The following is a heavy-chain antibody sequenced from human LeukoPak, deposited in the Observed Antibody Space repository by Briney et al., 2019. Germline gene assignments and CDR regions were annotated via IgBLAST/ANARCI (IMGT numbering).Heavy chain of an antibody. D-gene: IGHD3-22*01. CDR2: IYYSGST. CDR1: GGSISSSSYY. CDR3: ARVGIDSSGYYYYYYYMDV. Sequence: SETLSLTCTVSGGSISSSSYYWGWIRQPPGKGLEWIGSIYYSGSTYYNPSLKSRVTISVDTSKNQFSLKLSSVTAADTAVYYCARVGIDSSGYYYYYYYMDVWGKGTTVTVSS. V-gene: IGHV4-39*07. J-gene: IGHJ6*03.